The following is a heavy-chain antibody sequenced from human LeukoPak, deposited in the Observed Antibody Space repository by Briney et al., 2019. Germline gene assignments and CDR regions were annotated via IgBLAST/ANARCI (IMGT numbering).Heavy chain of an antibody. CDR3: ARNCTAMACICNWFDP. CDR2: IYHSGST. V-gene: IGHV4-38-2*01. J-gene: IGHJ5*02. CDR1: GYSISSDCC. D-gene: IGHD6-19*01. Sequence: SETLSLTCAVSGYSISSDCCWGWIRPPPGKGLEWIGNIYHSGSTYYNPSLQSRVTISVDTSNNQFSLKLNSVTAADTAVYYCARNCTAMACICNWFDPWGQGTLVTVSS.